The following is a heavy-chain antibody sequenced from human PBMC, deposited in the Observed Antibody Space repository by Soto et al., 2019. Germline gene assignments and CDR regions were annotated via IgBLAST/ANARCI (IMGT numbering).Heavy chain of an antibody. CDR2: IIPIFGTA. D-gene: IGHD2-15*01. Sequence: GASVKVSCKASGGTFSSYAISWVRQAPGQGLEWMGGIIPIFGTANYAQKFQGRVTITADESTSTAYMELSSLRSEDTAVYYCASGDLGYCSGGSCYATVGMDVWGQGTTVTVYS. J-gene: IGHJ6*02. V-gene: IGHV1-69*13. CDR3: ASGDLGYCSGGSCYATVGMDV. CDR1: GGTFSSYA.